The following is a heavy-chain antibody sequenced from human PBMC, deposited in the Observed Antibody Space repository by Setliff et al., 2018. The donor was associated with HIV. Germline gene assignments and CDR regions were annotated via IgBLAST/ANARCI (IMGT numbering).Heavy chain of an antibody. CDR2: INNDGRT. CDR1: GFIFSSSW. CDR3: ARASGCTNGVCYAYGYYSLDV. Sequence: LSLTCAASGFIFSSSWMHWVRQAPGKGLVWVSRINNDGRTTYADSVKGRFTISRDNAKNTLYLQMNSLRAEDTAVYYCARASGCTNGVCYAYGYYSLDVWGQGTTVTVSS. V-gene: IGHV3-74*01. J-gene: IGHJ6*02. D-gene: IGHD2-8*01.